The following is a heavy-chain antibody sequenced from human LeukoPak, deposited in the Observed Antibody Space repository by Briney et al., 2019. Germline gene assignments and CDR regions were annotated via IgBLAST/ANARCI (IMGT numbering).Heavy chain of an antibody. CDR1: GGSFSGYY. Sequence: SETLSLTCAVYGGSFSGYYWSWIRQPPGKGLEWIGEINHSGSTNYNPSLKSRVTISVDTSKNQFSLMLSSVTAADTAVYYCARNRRGRWEGYWYFDLWGRGTLVTVSS. D-gene: IGHD1-26*01. CDR2: INHSGST. J-gene: IGHJ2*01. V-gene: IGHV4-34*01. CDR3: ARNRRGRWEGYWYFDL.